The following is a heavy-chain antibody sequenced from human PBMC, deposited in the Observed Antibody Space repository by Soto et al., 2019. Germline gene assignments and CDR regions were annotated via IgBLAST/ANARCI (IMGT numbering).Heavy chain of an antibody. CDR3: ARSYYYYDLDV. J-gene: IGHJ6*02. CDR2: IEGDGSNT. V-gene: IGHV3-74*01. CDR1: RFSFSSYW. Sequence: GGSLRLSCAASRFSFSSYWMHWVRQAPGKGLVWVSRIEGDGSNTDYADSVKGRFTISRDNTKKTLYLHMNNLRAEDAAVYYCARSYYYYDLDVWGQGTTVTVSS.